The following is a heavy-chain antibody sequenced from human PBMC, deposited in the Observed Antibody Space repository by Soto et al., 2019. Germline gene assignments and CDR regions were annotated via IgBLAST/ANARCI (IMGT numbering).Heavy chain of an antibody. D-gene: IGHD3-9*01. CDR1: GFTFSNYW. V-gene: IGHV3-74*01. Sequence: EVQLVESGGGLVQPGGSLRLSCEVSGFTFSNYWMHWVRQAPGKGLVWVARINSDGSSTSYADSVKGRFTISRDNAKNTLYLQMNSLRAEDTAFYYCTQDGGSRDWLTVNWGQGTLVTVSS. CDR3: TQDGGSRDWLTVN. CDR2: INSDGSST. J-gene: IGHJ4*02.